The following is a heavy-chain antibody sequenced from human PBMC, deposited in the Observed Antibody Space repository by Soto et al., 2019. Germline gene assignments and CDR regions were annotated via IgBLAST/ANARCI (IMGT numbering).Heavy chain of an antibody. CDR2: INPNAGST. J-gene: IGHJ4*02. CDR3: ARDAGVSGELYY. V-gene: IGHV1-46*01. CDR1: GFTIIDHY. D-gene: IGHD3-16*01. Sequence: SVKVSSNASGFTIIDHYIHWVRQAPGQGLEWMGIINPNAGSTDYAQKFQGRVTMTRDTSTSTVYMELSSLRSDDTAVYYCARDAGVSGELYYWGQGTLVTVSS.